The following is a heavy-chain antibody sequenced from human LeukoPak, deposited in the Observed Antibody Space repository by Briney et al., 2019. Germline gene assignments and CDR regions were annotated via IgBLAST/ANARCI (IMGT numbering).Heavy chain of an antibody. CDR2: ISYDGSNK. D-gene: IGHD6-6*01. Sequence: GGSLRLSCAASGFTFSSYGMHWVRQAPGKGLEWVAVISYDGSNKYYADSVKGRFTISRDNSKNTLYLQMHSLRAEDTAVYYCAREDSSSYGGFDYWGQGTLVTVSS. CDR1: GFTFSSYG. CDR3: AREDSSSYGGFDY. J-gene: IGHJ4*02. V-gene: IGHV3-30*03.